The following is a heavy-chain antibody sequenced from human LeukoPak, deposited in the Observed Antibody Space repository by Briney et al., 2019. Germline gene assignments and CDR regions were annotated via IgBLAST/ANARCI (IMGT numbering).Heavy chain of an antibody. CDR3: ARVLGGSSPFDY. D-gene: IGHD1-26*01. Sequence: PSETLSLTCAVSGYSISSGYYWGSIRQPPGKGLEWIGSIYHSGTTHYNPSLKSRVTISVDTSKNQFSLKLSSVTAADTAIYYCARVLGGSSPFDYWGQGTLVTVSS. V-gene: IGHV4-38-2*01. J-gene: IGHJ4*02. CDR1: GYSISSGYY. CDR2: IYHSGTT.